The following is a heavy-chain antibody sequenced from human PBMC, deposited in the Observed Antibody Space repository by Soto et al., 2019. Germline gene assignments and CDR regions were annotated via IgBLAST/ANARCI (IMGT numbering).Heavy chain of an antibody. CDR1: GFTFSSYS. V-gene: IGHV3-21*01. D-gene: IGHD4-17*01. Sequence: GGSLRLSCAASGFTFSSYSMNWVRQAPGKGLEWVSSISSSSSYIYYADSVKGRFTISRDNAKNSLYLQMNSLRAEDTAVYYCARDESGVYGVAGGEYFQHWGQGTLVTVSS. J-gene: IGHJ1*01. CDR2: ISSSSSYI. CDR3: ARDESGVYGVAGGEYFQH.